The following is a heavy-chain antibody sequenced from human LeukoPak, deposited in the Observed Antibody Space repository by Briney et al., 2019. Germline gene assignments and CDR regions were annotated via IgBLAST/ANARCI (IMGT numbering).Heavy chain of an antibody. CDR1: GFTFDDYA. D-gene: IGHD3-22*01. J-gene: IGHJ4*02. V-gene: IGHV3-43D*03. CDR2: ISWDGGST. Sequence: PGGSLRLSCAASGFTFDDYAMHWVRQAPGKGLEWVSLISWDGGSTYYADSVKGRFTISRDNSKNSLYLQMNSLRAEDTALYYCAKAGGYDSSTLIDYWGQGTLVTVSS. CDR3: AKAGGYDSSTLIDY.